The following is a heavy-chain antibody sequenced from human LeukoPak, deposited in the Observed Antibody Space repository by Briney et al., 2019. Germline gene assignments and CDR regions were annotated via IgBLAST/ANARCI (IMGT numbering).Heavy chain of an antibody. D-gene: IGHD3-10*01. CDR1: GGSISNYY. V-gene: IGHV4-59*08. Sequence: SETLSLTCSVSGGSISNYYWSWFRKSPGKRLDWIGHIYYTGSTTYNPSLKSRVTISVDTSRSQFSLKVNSVTAADTAVYYCARHKFGRGLDYWGRGTLVTVSS. J-gene: IGHJ4*02. CDR2: IYYTGST. CDR3: ARHKFGRGLDY.